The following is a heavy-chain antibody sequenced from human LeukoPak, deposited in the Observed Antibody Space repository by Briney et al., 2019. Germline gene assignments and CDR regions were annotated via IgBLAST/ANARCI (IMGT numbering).Heavy chain of an antibody. V-gene: IGHV4-31*03. CDR2: IYYSGST. J-gene: IGHJ6*02. Sequence: SETLSLTCTVSGGSFSSGGYYWSWVPQHPGKGLEGIGYIYYSGSTYYNPSLKSRVTMSVDTSKNQFSLKLSSVTAADTAVYYCARAYCAGDCSYGMDVWAKGPRSPSP. CDR1: GGSFSSGGYY. D-gene: IGHD2-21*02. CDR3: ARAYCAGDCSYGMDV.